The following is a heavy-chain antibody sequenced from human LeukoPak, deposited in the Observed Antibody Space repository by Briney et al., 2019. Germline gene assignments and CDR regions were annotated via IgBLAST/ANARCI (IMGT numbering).Heavy chain of an antibody. D-gene: IGHD2-15*01. CDR1: GYTFTSYA. Sequence: GASVKVSSKASGYTFTSYAIHWVRQAPGQRLEWMAWINADNGNTKYSQNFQGRVTVTRDTSASTVHMELSSLRSEDTAVYYCARDHVVGLAPFDPWGQGTLVTVSS. J-gene: IGHJ5*02. CDR2: INADNGNT. V-gene: IGHV1-3*01. CDR3: ARDHVVGLAPFDP.